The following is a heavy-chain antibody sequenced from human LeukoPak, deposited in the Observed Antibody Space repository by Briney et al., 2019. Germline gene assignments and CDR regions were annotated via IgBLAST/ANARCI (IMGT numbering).Heavy chain of an antibody. CDR2: INPNSGGT. D-gene: IGHD2-2*01. V-gene: IGHV1-2*02. CDR3: ARGPGYCSSTSCYGTWFDP. CDR1: GYTFTGYY. J-gene: IGHJ5*02. Sequence: EASVKVSCKASGYTFTGYYMQWVRQAPGQGLEWMGWINPNSGGTNYAQKFQGRVTMTRDTSISTAYMELSRLRSDDTAVYYCARGPGYCSSTSCYGTWFDPWGQGTLVTVSS.